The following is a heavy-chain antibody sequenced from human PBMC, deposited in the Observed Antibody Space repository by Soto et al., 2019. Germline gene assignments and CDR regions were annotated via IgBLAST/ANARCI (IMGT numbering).Heavy chain of an antibody. CDR2: IYPGDSDT. V-gene: IGHV5-51*01. CDR1: GYSFTSYW. CDR3: ARHPDTGTTLSYFDY. J-gene: IGHJ4*02. Sequence: PGESLKISCKGSGYSFTSYWIGWVRQMPGKGLEWMEIIYPGDSDTRYSPSFQGQVTISADKSISTAYLQWSSLKASDTAMYYCARHPDTGTTLSYFDYWGQGTLVTVSS. D-gene: IGHD1-7*01.